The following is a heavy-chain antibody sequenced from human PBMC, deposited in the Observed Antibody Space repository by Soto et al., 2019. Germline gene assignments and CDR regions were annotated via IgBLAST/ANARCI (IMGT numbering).Heavy chain of an antibody. D-gene: IGHD6-13*01. J-gene: IGHJ4*02. CDR3: ASCSSWYYFDY. CDR1: GFTFSSYG. CDR2: ISYDGSNK. V-gene: IGHV3-30*03. Sequence: QVQLVESGGGVVQPGRSLRLSCAASGFTFSSYGMHWVRQAPGKGLEWVAVISYDGSNKYYADSVKGQFTISRDNSKNTLYLQMNSLRAEDTAVYYCASCSSWYYFDYWGQGTLVTVSS.